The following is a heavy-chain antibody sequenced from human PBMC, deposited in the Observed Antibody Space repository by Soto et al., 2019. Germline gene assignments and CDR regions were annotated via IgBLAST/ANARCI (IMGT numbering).Heavy chain of an antibody. CDR1: GFTFSSYS. CDR3: ARDKARTWNSWSLYFDY. J-gene: IGHJ4*02. Sequence: EVQLVESGGGLVQPGGSLRLSCAASGFTFSSYSMNWVRQAPGKGLEWVSYISSSSSTIYYADSVKGRFTISRDNAKNSLYLQMNSLRDEDTAVYYCARDKARTWNSWSLYFDYWGQGTLVTVSS. CDR2: ISSSSSTI. D-gene: IGHD1-26*01. V-gene: IGHV3-48*02.